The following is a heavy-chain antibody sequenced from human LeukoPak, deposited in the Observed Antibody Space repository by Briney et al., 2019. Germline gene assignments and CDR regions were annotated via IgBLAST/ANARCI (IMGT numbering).Heavy chain of an antibody. CDR2: ISGSGGST. CDR3: AKDDTAMVTVGVDY. CDR1: GFTFSSYA. Sequence: GGSLRLSCAASGFTFSSYAMSWVRQAPGKGLEWVSAISGSGGSTYYADSVKGRFTISRDNSKNTLYLQMNSLRAEDTAVYYCAKDDTAMVTVGVDYWGQGTLVTVSS. V-gene: IGHV3-23*01. D-gene: IGHD5-18*01. J-gene: IGHJ4*02.